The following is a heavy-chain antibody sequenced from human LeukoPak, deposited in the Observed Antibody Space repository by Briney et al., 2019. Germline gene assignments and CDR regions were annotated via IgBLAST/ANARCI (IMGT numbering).Heavy chain of an antibody. D-gene: IGHD3-22*01. J-gene: IGHJ3*02. CDR3: AREWNYYDSSGPDAFDI. CDR1: GGSISSSSYY. Sequence: SETLSLTCTVSGGSISSSSYYWGWIRQPPGKGLEWIGNIYYSGSTNLNSSLKSRVTISVDTSKNQFSLKLSSVTAADTAVYYCAREWNYYDSSGPDAFDIWGQGTMVTVSS. CDR2: IYYSGST. V-gene: IGHV4-39*02.